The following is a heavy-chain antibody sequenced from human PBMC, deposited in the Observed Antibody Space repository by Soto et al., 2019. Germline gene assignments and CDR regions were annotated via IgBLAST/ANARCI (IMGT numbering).Heavy chain of an antibody. CDR3: TTDSYSTIIIVRFDY. V-gene: IGHV3-15*07. CDR1: GFTFSNAW. Sequence: GGSLRLSCAASGFTFSNAWVNWVRQAPGKGLEWVGRIKSKTDGGTTDYAEPVKGRFAISRDDSNNMVYLQMNSLKIEDTAVYYCTTDSYSTIIIVRFDYWGHGTLVTVS. CDR2: IKSKTDGGTT. D-gene: IGHD3-22*01. J-gene: IGHJ4*01.